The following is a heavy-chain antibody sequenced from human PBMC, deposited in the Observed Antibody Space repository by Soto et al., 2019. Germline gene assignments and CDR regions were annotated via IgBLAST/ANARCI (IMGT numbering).Heavy chain of an antibody. J-gene: IGHJ6*03. CDR2: IYYSGST. CDR3: ARTVVVPGYYYMDV. D-gene: IGHD2-15*01. CDR1: GGSISSYY. V-gene: IGHV4-59*08. Sequence: SETLSLTCTVSGGSISSYYWSWIRQPPGKGLEWIGYIYYSGSTNYNPSLKSRVTISVDTSKNQFSLKLSSVTAADTAVYYCARTVVVPGYYYMDVWGKGTTVTVSS.